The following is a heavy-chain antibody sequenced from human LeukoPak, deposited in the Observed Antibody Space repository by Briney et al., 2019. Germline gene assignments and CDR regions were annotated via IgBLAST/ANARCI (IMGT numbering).Heavy chain of an antibody. CDR3: ASDQASGVFDY. V-gene: IGHV3-11*05. J-gene: IGHJ4*02. CDR1: GFTFSDFY. Sequence: PGGSLRLSCAGSGFTFSDFYMNWIRQAPGKGLEWLAYISPSGSYTTYADSVKGRFVISRDNTKNSVSLHMNTLTADDTAVYFCASDQASGVFDYWGQGARVTVSS. CDR2: ISPSGSYT.